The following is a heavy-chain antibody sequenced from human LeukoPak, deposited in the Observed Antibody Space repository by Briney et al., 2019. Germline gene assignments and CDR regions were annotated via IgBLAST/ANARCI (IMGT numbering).Heavy chain of an antibody. CDR3: ARESERTTVEY. D-gene: IGHD4-11*01. V-gene: IGHV4-4*02. Sequence: SGTLSLTCAVSGGSISRSNWWSWVRQPPGKGQEWIGEIYHSGSANYNPSLKSRVTISVDKSKNHFSLKLSSVTDADTAVYYCARESERTTVEYWGQGTLVTVSS. CDR1: GGSISRSNW. J-gene: IGHJ4*02. CDR2: IYHSGSA.